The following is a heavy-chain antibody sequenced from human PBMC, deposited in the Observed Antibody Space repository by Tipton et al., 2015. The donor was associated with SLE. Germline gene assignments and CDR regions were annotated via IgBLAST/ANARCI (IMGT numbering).Heavy chain of an antibody. V-gene: IGHV4-59*04. J-gene: IGHJ5*02. CDR1: GGSISSYY. D-gene: IGHD3-10*01. CDR3: AGITMVQGVTP. Sequence: TLSLTCTVPGGSISSYYWSWIRQPPGKGLEWIGSIYYSGSTYYNPSLKSRVTISVDTSKNQFSLKLSSVTAADTAVYYCAGITMVQGVTPWGQGTLVTVSS. CDR2: IYYSGST.